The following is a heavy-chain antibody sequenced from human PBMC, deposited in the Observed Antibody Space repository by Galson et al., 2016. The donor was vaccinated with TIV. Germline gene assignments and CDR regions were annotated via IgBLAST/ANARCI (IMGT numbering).Heavy chain of an antibody. CDR3: ASDRNTALDTYHQYYGMDV. Sequence: SVKVSCKASGGTFSTYVFNWVRLAPGQGLEWMGGIIPLFGTINYAQKFQGRVTITADESSTTVYIELNSLRSGDTAVYYCASDRNTALDTYHQYYGMDVWGQGTTVTVSS. CDR1: GGTFSTYV. V-gene: IGHV1-69*13. J-gene: IGHJ6*02. D-gene: IGHD5-18*01. CDR2: IIPLFGTI.